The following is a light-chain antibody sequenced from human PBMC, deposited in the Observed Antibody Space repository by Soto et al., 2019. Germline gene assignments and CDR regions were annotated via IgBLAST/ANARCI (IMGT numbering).Light chain of an antibody. CDR3: QSYDNILRGPL. Sequence: QSVLTQPPSVSGAPGQTITISCTGSRSNVGANYDVHWYQVLPGAGPRLLIYKNNNRPSGVPDRFSGSKSGTSASLAITGLRAEDEADDYCQSYDNILRGPLFGGGTQLTVL. J-gene: IGLJ3*02. CDR1: RSNVGANYD. CDR2: KNN. V-gene: IGLV1-40*01.